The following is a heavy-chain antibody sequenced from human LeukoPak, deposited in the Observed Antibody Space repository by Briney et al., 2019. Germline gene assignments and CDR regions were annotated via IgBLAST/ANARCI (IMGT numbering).Heavy chain of an antibody. Sequence: ASVKVSCKASGGTFSSYAISWVRQAPGQGLEWMGGIIPIFGTANYAQKFQGRVTITADESTSTAYMELSSLRPEDTAVYYCARDRGGDYDILTGYPFDYWGQGTLVTVSS. J-gene: IGHJ4*02. V-gene: IGHV1-69*13. D-gene: IGHD3-9*01. CDR3: ARDRGGDYDILTGYPFDY. CDR1: GGTFSSYA. CDR2: IIPIFGTA.